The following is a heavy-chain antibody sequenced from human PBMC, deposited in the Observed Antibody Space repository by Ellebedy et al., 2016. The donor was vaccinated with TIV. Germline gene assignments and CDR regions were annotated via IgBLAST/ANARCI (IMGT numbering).Heavy chain of an antibody. V-gene: IGHV4-34*01. D-gene: IGHD2-15*01. CDR2: INQSGST. CDR1: GGSFSGYY. Sequence: MPSETLSLTCAVYGGSFSGYYGSWIRQPPGKGLEWIGEINQSGSTNYNPSLKRRVTISVDTSKNQFSLKLSSVTAADTAVYYCANADTYCSGGSCVPRANAFDIWGQGTMVTVSS. CDR3: ANADTYCSGGSCVPRANAFDI. J-gene: IGHJ3*02.